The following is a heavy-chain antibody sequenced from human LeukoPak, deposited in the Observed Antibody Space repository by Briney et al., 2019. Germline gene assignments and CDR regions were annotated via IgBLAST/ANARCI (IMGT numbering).Heavy chain of an antibody. CDR3: ARDFSNNGHDC. CDR2: ISWSGDRM. J-gene: IGHJ4*02. V-gene: IGHV3-9*01. D-gene: IGHD1-14*01. CDR1: GFTFEDHV. Sequence: GGSLRLSCAASGFTFEDHVMHWVRQAPGKGLEWVSSISWSGDRMGYADAVKGRFTVSRDYAKNSLYLQMNSLSAGDSAVYYCARDFSNNGHDCWGQGTLVTVSS.